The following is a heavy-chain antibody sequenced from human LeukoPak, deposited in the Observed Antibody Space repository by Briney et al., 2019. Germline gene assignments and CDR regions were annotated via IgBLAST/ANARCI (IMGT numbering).Heavy chain of an antibody. J-gene: IGHJ4*02. CDR3: ARVLNTRGGSGSLGY. V-gene: IGHV1-69*05. CDR1: GGTFSSYA. Sequence: SVKVSCKASGGTFSSYAISWVRQAPGQGLEWMGGIIPIFGTANYAQKFQGRVTIATDESTSTAYMELSSLRSEDTAVYYCARVLNTRGGSGSLGYWGQGTLVTVSS. CDR2: IIPIFGTA. D-gene: IGHD3-10*01.